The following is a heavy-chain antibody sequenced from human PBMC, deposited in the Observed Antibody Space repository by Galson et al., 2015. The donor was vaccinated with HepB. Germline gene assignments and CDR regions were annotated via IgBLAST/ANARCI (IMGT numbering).Heavy chain of an antibody. V-gene: IGHV3-15*07. CDR2: IKSKTDGGTT. CDR3: TTLGILVGATPLKSRRDY. J-gene: IGHJ4*02. D-gene: IGHD1-26*01. Sequence: SLRLSCAASGFTFSNAWMNWVRQAPGKGLEWVGRIKSKTDGGTTDYAAPVKGRFTISRDDSKNTLYLQMNSLKTEDTAVCYCTTLGILVGATPLKSRRDYWGQGTLVTVSS. CDR1: GFTFSNAW.